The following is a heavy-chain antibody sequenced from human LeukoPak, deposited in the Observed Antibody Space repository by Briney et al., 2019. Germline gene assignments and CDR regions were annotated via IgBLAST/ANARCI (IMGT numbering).Heavy chain of an antibody. D-gene: IGHD1-14*01. CDR2: IYSSGTT. CDR1: GGSISGYY. J-gene: IGHJ4*02. V-gene: IGHV4-59*13. Sequence: SETLSLTCTVSGGSISGYYCFWIRQPPGKGLEWIGHIYSSGTTSYNPSLKSRVTISVDSSKNQFSLKLSSVTAADTAVYYCARYKNYYFDSWGQEILVTVSS. CDR3: ARYKNYYFDS.